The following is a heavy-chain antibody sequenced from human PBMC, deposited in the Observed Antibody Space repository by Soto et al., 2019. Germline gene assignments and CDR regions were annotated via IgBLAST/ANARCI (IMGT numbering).Heavy chain of an antibody. D-gene: IGHD6-13*01. CDR2: ISDGGST. CDR3: ARAAQLVKNWFDP. Sequence: QVLLQESGPGLVEPSETLSLTCNVSGGSIYTYYWIWIRQSPGKGLEWIGYISDGGSTNYNPSLKSLVTISIDKSMIHFSLRPTSVTAADTAVYYCARAAQLVKNWFDPWGPGTLVTVSS. J-gene: IGHJ5*02. CDR1: GGSIYTYY. V-gene: IGHV4-59*12.